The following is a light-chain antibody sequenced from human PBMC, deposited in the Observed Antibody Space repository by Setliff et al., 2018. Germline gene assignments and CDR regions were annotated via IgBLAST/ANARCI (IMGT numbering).Light chain of an antibody. Sequence: QSVLTQPASVSGSPGQSITISCTGTSRDVGNYNLVSWFQQHPGKAPKLIIYGVTERPSGVSNRFSGSKSGNTASLTISGLQAEDEADYYCSSYTSSSTLPVFGGGTKVTVL. V-gene: IGLV2-14*02. CDR3: SSYTSSSTLPV. CDR1: SRDVGNYNL. J-gene: IGLJ3*02. CDR2: GVT.